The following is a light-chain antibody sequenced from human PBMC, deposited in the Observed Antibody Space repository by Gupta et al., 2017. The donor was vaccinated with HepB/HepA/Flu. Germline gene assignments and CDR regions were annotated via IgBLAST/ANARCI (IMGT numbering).Light chain of an antibody. CDR1: QNINSW. CDR2: KAS. Sequence: DIQMTQSPSTLSASVGDRVTITCRASQNINSWLAWYQQKPGKAPKVLIYKASSLESGVPSRFSGSRSGTEFTLTISSLQPDDFATYFCQQYYSYSYTFGQGTHLEIK. CDR3: QQYYSYSYT. V-gene: IGKV1-5*03. J-gene: IGKJ2*01.